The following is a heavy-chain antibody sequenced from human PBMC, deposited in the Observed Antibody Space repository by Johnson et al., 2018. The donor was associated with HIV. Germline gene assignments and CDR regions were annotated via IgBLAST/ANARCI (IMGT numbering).Heavy chain of an antibody. J-gene: IGHJ3*02. CDR1: GFTFSSYA. CDR3: ARGPYTWIRGLSLEHHDAFDI. V-gene: IGHV3-30-3*01. D-gene: IGHD5-18*01. Sequence: QVQLVESGGGVVQPGRSLRLSCAASGFTFSSYAMHWVRQAPGKGLEWVAVISYDGSNKYYAASVKGRFTIPRDNSKNTLYLQMNSLRAEDTAVYYCARGPYTWIRGLSLEHHDAFDIWGQGTMVTVSS. CDR2: ISYDGSNK.